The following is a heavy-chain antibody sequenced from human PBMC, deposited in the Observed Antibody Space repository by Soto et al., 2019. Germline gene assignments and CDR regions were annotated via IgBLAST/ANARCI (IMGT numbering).Heavy chain of an antibody. Sequence: QVQLVQSETEVKKPGSAVKVSCKASGGTFNTYAMNWVRQAPGQGLEWMGGIIPMFDTPRYAQKFQGRVTITVDESTTTAYMELSSLRSDDTDVYYCTRSIGSGGVLGGFDYWGQGTLVTVSS. CDR3: TRSIGSGGVLGGFDY. CDR1: GGTFNTYA. CDR2: IIPMFDTP. V-gene: IGHV1-69*01. J-gene: IGHJ4*02. D-gene: IGHD3-16*02.